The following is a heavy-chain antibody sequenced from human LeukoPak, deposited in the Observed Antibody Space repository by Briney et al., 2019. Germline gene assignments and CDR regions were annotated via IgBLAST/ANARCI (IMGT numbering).Heavy chain of an antibody. Sequence: PGGSLRLSCAASGFTFSSCGMHWVRQAPGKGLEWVAVIWYDGSNKYYADSVKGRFTISRDNSKNTLYLQMNSLRAEDTAVYYCARDRSGPYSNYVSGWFDPWGQGTLVTVSS. CDR3: ARDRSGPYSNYVSGWFDP. CDR1: GFTFSSCG. CDR2: IWYDGSNK. D-gene: IGHD4-11*01. J-gene: IGHJ5*02. V-gene: IGHV3-33*01.